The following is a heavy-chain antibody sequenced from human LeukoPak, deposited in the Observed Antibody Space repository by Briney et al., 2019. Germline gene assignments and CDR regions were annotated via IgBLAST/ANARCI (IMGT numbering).Heavy chain of an antibody. D-gene: IGHD3-10*01. CDR1: GLTFSTYA. Sequence: PGGSLRLSCAVSGLTFSTYAMTWVRQAPGRGLEWVSGISGSGGSTHYADSVKGRFTISRDNSKNTLYLQMNSLRAEDTAVYYCATRLDYRVRGVPQAFEYWGQGTLVTVSS. V-gene: IGHV3-23*01. CDR3: ATRLDYRVRGVPQAFEY. J-gene: IGHJ4*02. CDR2: ISGSGGST.